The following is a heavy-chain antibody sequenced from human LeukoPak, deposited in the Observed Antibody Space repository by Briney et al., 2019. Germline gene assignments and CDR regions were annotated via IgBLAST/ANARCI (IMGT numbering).Heavy chain of an antibody. J-gene: IGHJ4*02. CDR3: ARGGLGDLGRYYFDY. CDR1: RFTFSSYS. D-gene: IGHD3-10*01. V-gene: IGHV3-21*01. Sequence: GGSLRLSCAASRFTFSSYSMNWVRQAPGKGLEWVSSISSSSSYIYYADSVKGRFTISRDNAKNSLYLQMNSLRAEDTAVYYCARGGLGDLGRYYFDYWGQGTLVTVSS. CDR2: ISSSSSYI.